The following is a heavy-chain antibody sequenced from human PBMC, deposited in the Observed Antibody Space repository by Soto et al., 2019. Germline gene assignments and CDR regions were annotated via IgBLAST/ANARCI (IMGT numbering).Heavy chain of an antibody. D-gene: IGHD5-18*01. Sequence: QVQLVESGGGVVQPGRSLRLSCAASGFTFSSYAMHWVRQAPGKGLEWVAVISYDGSNKYYADSVKVRFTLSRDNSKNTLYLQMNSLRAEDTAVYYCARDLWNSYGYFGYYYYYCMDVWGQGTTVTVSS. V-gene: IGHV3-30-3*01. J-gene: IGHJ6*02. CDR1: GFTFSSYA. CDR3: ARDLWNSYGYFGYYYYYCMDV. CDR2: ISYDGSNK.